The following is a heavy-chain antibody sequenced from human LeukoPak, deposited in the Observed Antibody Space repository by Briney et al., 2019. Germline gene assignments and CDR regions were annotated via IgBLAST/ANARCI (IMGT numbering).Heavy chain of an antibody. Sequence: EVFLRLSCAASGFSFSSYWMSWVRQAPGKGLEWVANIKEDGSVKYYVDSVKGRFTVSRDNAKNSVDLQMNSLRDEDTAVYYCARDHRSGSGSGTQANDYWGQGTLVTVSS. D-gene: IGHD3-10*01. CDR3: ARDHRSGSGSGTQANDY. V-gene: IGHV3-7*01. CDR2: IKEDGSVK. CDR1: GFSFSSYW. J-gene: IGHJ4*02.